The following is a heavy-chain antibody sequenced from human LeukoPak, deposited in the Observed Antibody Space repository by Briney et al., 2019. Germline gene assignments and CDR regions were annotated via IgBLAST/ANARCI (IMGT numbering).Heavy chain of an antibody. Sequence: PGGSLRLSCAASGFTFSSYSMNWVRQAPGKGLEWVSYISSSSSTIYYADSVKGRFTISRDNAKNSLYLQMNSLRVEDTAVYYCAREGRDSSGWYWFDYWGQGTLVTVSS. J-gene: IGHJ4*02. CDR2: ISSSSSTI. CDR3: AREGRDSSGWYWFDY. V-gene: IGHV3-48*01. D-gene: IGHD6-19*01. CDR1: GFTFSSYS.